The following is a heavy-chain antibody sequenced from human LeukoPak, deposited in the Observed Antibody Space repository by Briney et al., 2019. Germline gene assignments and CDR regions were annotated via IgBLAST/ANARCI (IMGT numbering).Heavy chain of an antibody. CDR3: ARVVFGAYSILNYYYYMDV. CDR1: GGPFSGYY. V-gene: IGHV4-34*01. D-gene: IGHD3-16*01. Sequence: PSETLSLTCAVYGGPFSGYYWSWIRQPPGKGLEWIGEINHSGSTNYNPSLKSRVTISVDTSKNQFSLKLSSVTAADTAVYYCARVVFGAYSILNYYYYMDVWGKGTTVTVSS. J-gene: IGHJ6*03. CDR2: INHSGST.